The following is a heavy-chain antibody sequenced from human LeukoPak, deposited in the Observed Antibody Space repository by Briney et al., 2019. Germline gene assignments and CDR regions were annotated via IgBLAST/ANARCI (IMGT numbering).Heavy chain of an antibody. Sequence: GASAKVFCKASGYTFTSHDINWVRQATGQGLEWMGWMNPSSVTTGSAQKFQGRVTMTWNTSISTAYMELSGLRSEDTAVYYCARVAVAGTGDWFDPWGQGTLVTVSS. CDR2: MNPSSVTT. V-gene: IGHV1-8*01. J-gene: IGHJ5*02. CDR3: ARVAVAGTGDWFDP. CDR1: GYTFTSHD. D-gene: IGHD6-19*01.